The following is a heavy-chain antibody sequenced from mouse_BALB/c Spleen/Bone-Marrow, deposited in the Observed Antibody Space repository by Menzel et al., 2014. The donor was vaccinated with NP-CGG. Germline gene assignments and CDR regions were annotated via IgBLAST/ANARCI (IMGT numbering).Heavy chain of an antibody. J-gene: IGHJ3*01. V-gene: IGHV4-1*02. D-gene: IGHD1-2*01. CDR1: GFDFSRYW. Sequence: DVKLVESGGGLVQPGGSLKLSCAASGFDFSRYWMSWVRQAPGKGLEWIGEINPDSSTINYTPSLKVKSIISRDNAKNTLYLQMSKVRSEDTALYYCGRQGYYGYFAYWGQGTLVTVSA. CDR2: INPDSSTI. CDR3: GRQGYYGYFAY.